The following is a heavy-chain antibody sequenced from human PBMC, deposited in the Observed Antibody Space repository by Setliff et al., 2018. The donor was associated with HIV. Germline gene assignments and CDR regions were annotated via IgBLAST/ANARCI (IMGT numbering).Heavy chain of an antibody. Sequence: PSETLSLTCTVSGGSISSGSYYWSWIRQPAGKGLEWIGHIYTSGSTNYNPSLKSRVTISVDTSKNQFSLKLSSVTAADTAVYYCARDSGGYGDPRLIDYWGQGTLVTVSS. V-gene: IGHV4-61*09. D-gene: IGHD4-17*01. J-gene: IGHJ4*02. CDR3: ARDSGGYGDPRLIDY. CDR1: GGSISSGSYY. CDR2: IYTSGST.